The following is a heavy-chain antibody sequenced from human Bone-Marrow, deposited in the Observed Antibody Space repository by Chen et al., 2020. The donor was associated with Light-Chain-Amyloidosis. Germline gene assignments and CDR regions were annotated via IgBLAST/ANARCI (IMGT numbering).Heavy chain of an antibody. D-gene: IGHD3-3*01. V-gene: IGHV3-23*04. CDR1: GFTFSNYA. J-gene: IGHJ4*02. CDR3: AKNAGILFWRFDY. Sequence: EVQLVESGGGLVQPGGSLTLSCAASGFTFSNYAVSWVRQAPGKGLEWVSTLTRGGGGTYNADSVMCRLTSSRDNSKNTLFLHMNNLRAEDTAVYYCAKNAGILFWRFDYWGQGTLVTVSS. CDR2: LTRGGGGT.